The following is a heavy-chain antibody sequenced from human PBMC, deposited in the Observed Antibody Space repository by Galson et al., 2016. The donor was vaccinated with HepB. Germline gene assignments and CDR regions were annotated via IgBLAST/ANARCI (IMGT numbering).Heavy chain of an antibody. CDR1: GFIFSDYD. Sequence: SLRLSCAASGFIFSDYDMSWIRQAPGKGLEWVSYISSSGSTIYYAASVEGRFTISRDNATNSQYLQMNRLRADDTAVYYCARSVGSTDYYDTSGYFVSWYFDLWGRGTLVTVSS. D-gene: IGHD3-22*01. V-gene: IGHV3-11*01. J-gene: IGHJ2*01. CDR3: ARSVGSTDYYDTSGYFVSWYFDL. CDR2: ISSSGSTI.